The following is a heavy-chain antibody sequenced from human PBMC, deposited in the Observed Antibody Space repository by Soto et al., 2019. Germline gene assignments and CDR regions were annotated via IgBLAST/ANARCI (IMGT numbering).Heavy chain of an antibody. D-gene: IGHD3-9*01. CDR2: IYYSGST. CDR1: CGSISSGDYY. CDR3: ARAYPGDYDILTGYYTYFDY. V-gene: IGHV4-30-4*01. Sequence: SETLSLTCTVSCGSISSGDYYWSWIRQPPGKGLEWIGYIYYSGSTYYNPSLKSRVTISVDTSKNQFSLKLSSVTAADTAVYYCARAYPGDYDILTGYYTYFDYWGQGTLVPVSS. J-gene: IGHJ4*02.